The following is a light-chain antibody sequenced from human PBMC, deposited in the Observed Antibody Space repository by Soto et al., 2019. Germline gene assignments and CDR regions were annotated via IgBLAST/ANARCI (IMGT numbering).Light chain of an antibody. CDR2: KAS. Sequence: DIQMTQSPSTLSASVGDRVTITCRASQSVSGWLAWYQQKPGKAPKLLISKASNLESGVPSRFSGRQSGTKFTLTISSLQPDDLGNYYCQQYDSLSSFGQGTKVEIK. J-gene: IGKJ2*01. V-gene: IGKV1-5*03. CDR3: QQYDSLSS. CDR1: QSVSGW.